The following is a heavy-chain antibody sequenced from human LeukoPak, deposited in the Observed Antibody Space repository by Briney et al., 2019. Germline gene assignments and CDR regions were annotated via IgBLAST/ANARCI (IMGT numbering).Heavy chain of an antibody. J-gene: IGHJ4*02. V-gene: IGHV1-18*01. CDR3: ARIQYSGSYPYFFDY. D-gene: IGHD1-26*01. CDR2: ISAYNGNT. Sequence: GASVKVSCKASGYTFTSCGISWVRQAPGQGLEWMGWISAYNGNTNYAQKLQGRVTMTTDTSTSTAYMELRSLRSDDTAVYYCARIQYSGSYPYFFDYWGQGTLVTVSS. CDR1: GYTFTSCG.